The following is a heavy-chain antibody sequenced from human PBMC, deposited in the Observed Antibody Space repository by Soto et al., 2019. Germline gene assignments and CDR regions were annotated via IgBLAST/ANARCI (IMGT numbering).Heavy chain of an antibody. CDR3: ASVPGITGTTQRWFDP. Sequence: SETLSLTCAVYGGSFSGYYWSWIRQPPGKGLEWIGEINHSGSTNYNPSLKSRVTISVDTSKNQFSLKLSSVTAADTAVYYCASVPGITGTTQRWFDPWGQGTLVTVSS. D-gene: IGHD1-7*01. CDR1: GGSFSGYY. J-gene: IGHJ5*02. V-gene: IGHV4-34*01. CDR2: INHSGST.